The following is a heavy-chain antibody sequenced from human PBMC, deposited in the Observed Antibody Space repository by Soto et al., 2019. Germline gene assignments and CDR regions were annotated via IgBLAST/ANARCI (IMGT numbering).Heavy chain of an antibody. V-gene: IGHV3-11*06. J-gene: IGHJ6*02. D-gene: IGHD5-18*01. CDR2: INPSGTYT. CDR1: GFTFSDHY. CDR3: TRGHHSMDV. Sequence: QVQLVESGGGLAKPGGSLRLSCAASGFTFSDHYMSWIRQAPGKGLEWISYINPSGTYTHYADSVKGRVTISRDNAENSLYLQMNSLRAEDTALYYCTRGHHSMDVWGQGATVTVSS.